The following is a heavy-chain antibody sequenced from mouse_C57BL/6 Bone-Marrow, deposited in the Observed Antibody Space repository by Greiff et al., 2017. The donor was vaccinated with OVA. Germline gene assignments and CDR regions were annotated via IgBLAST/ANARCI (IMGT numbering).Heavy chain of an antibody. Sequence: VQLQQSGAELVKPGASVKLSCTASGFNIKDYYMHWVKQRTEQGLEWIGRIDPEDGETKYAPKFQGKATITADTSSNTAYMQLSSLTSEDSAVYYCAIYEEDSSGLAYWGQGTLVTVSA. D-gene: IGHD3-2*02. V-gene: IGHV14-2*01. CDR3: AIYEEDSSGLAY. J-gene: IGHJ3*01. CDR2: IDPEDGET. CDR1: GFNIKDYY.